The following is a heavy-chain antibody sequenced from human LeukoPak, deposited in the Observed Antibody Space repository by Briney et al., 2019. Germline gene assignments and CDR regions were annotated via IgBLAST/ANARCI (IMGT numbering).Heavy chain of an antibody. D-gene: IGHD4-17*01. CDR1: GGSISSSSYY. Sequence: SETLSLTCTVSGGSISSSSYYWGWIRQPPGKGLEWIGNIYYSGSTYYNPSLKSRVTISVDTSKNQFSLKLSSVTAADTAVYYCARQDYGDYAFVYWGQGTLVTVSS. V-gene: IGHV4-39*01. CDR3: ARQDYGDYAFVY. J-gene: IGHJ4*02. CDR2: IYYSGST.